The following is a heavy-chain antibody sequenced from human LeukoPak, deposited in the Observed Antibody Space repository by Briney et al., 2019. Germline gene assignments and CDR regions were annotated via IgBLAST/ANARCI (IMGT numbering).Heavy chain of an antibody. CDR2: INHNSGGT. V-gene: IGHV1-2*02. CDR1: GYTFTGYY. Sequence: ASVKVSCMASGYTFTGYYMHWVRQAPGQGLEWMGWINHNSGGTNYAQKFQGRVTLNRDTSIHTAYMKMSRLRSDDTAVYYCARDVQQLALNWFDPCGQGTLVTVSA. D-gene: IGHD6-13*01. J-gene: IGHJ5*02. CDR3: ARDVQQLALNWFDP.